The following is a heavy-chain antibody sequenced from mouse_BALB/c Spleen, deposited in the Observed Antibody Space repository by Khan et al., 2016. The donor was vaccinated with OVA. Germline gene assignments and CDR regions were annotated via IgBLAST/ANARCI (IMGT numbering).Heavy chain of an antibody. V-gene: IGHV3-2*02. D-gene: IGHD4-1*01. J-gene: IGHJ4*01. CDR2: ITNSGST. CDR3: ASELGRYYAMDY. Sequence: EVQLQESGPGLVKPSQSLSLTCTVTGYSITRDYAWNWIRQFPGNKLEWMGYITNSGSTNYNPSLQSRISITRDTSKNQFFLQLNSVTTEDTATYYCASELGRYYAMDYWGQGTSVTVSS. CDR1: GYSITRDYA.